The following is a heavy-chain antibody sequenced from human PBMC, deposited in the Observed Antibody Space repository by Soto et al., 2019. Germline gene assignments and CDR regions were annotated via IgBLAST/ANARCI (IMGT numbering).Heavy chain of an antibody. Sequence: ASVKVSCKASGGTFDSYAISWVRQAPGQGPEWMGGVIPMFLKSNYAQKFQGRVTITADKSTNTVYMEMNSLKSEDTAVYYCVRGGGEMANPPPYLYWGQGTQVTVSS. V-gene: IGHV1-69*06. CDR2: VIPMFLKS. CDR1: GGTFDSYA. J-gene: IGHJ4*02. CDR3: VRGGGEMANPPPYLY. D-gene: IGHD3-16*01.